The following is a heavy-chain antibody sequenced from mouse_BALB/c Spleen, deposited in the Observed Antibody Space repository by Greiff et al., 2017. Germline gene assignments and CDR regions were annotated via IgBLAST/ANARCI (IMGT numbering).Heavy chain of an antibody. CDR2: INPNNGGT. J-gene: IGHJ3*01. CDR3: ARDVDGRFAY. CDR1: GYTFTDYN. V-gene: IGHV1-18*01. Sequence: EVKLMESGPELVKPGASVKIPCKASGYTFTDYNMDWVKQSHGKSLEWIGDINPNNGGTIYNQKFKGKATLTVDKSSSTAYMELRSLTSEDTAVYYCARDVDGRFAYWGQGTLVTVSA.